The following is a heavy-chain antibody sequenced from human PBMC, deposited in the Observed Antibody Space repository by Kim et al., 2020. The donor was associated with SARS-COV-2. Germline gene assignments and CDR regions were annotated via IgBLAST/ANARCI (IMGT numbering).Heavy chain of an antibody. V-gene: IGHV3-48*02. J-gene: IGHJ4*02. Sequence: GGSLRLSCAASGFTFSSYSMNWVRQAPGKGLEWVSYISSSSSTIYYADSVKGRFTISRDNAKNSLYLQMNSLRDEDTAVYYCARERGYCSSTSCYRFFDYWGQGTLVTVSS. CDR2: ISSSSSTI. D-gene: IGHD2-2*01. CDR3: ARERGYCSSTSCYRFFDY. CDR1: GFTFSSYS.